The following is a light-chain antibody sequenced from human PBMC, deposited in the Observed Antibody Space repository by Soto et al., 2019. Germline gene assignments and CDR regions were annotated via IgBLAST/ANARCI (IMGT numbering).Light chain of an antibody. J-gene: IGLJ1*01. CDR3: SSFTSSYTYV. CDR1: SSDVGGYNY. Sequence: QSVLTQSASVSGPPGQSITISCTGTSSDVGGYNYVSWYQQHPGKAPKLLIYAVSNRPSGVSNRFSGSKSGSTASLTISGLQAEDEADYYCSSFTSSYTYVFGTGTKVTVL. V-gene: IGLV2-14*03. CDR2: AVS.